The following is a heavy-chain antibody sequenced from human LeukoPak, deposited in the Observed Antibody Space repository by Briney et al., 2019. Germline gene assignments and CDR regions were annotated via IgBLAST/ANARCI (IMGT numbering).Heavy chain of an antibody. V-gene: IGHV3-30*18. D-gene: IGHD6-19*01. Sequence: GGSLRLSCAASGFTFSSYGMHWVRQAPGKGLEWVAVISYDGSNKYYADSVKGRFTISRDNSKNTLYLQMNSLRAEDTAVYYCAKGIAVAAIDDWGQGTLVTVSS. CDR1: GFTFSSYG. CDR3: AKGIAVAAIDD. CDR2: ISYDGSNK. J-gene: IGHJ4*02.